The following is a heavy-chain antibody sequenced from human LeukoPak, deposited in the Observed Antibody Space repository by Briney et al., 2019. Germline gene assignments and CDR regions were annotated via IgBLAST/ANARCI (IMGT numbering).Heavy chain of an antibody. CDR1: GYSFTSYW. V-gene: IGHV5-51*01. D-gene: IGHD2-2*02. Sequence: GESLKISCKGSGYSFTSYWIGWVGQMPGKGLEWMGIIYPGDSDTRYSPSFQGQVTISADKSISTAYLQWSSLNASDTAMYYCARAYCSSTSCYILNAFDIWGQGTMVTVSS. J-gene: IGHJ3*02. CDR3: ARAYCSSTSCYILNAFDI. CDR2: IYPGDSDT.